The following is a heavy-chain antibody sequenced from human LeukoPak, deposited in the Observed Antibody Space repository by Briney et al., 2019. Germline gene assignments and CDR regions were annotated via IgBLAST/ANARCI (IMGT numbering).Heavy chain of an antibody. CDR3: ARRSDYVWGSYRRGGRYCFDY. CDR1: GGSFSGYY. CDR2: INHSGST. Sequence: PSETLSLTCAVYGGSFSGYYWSWIRQPPGKGLEWIGEINHSGSTNYNPSLKSRVTISVDTSKNQFSLKLSSVTAADTAVYYCARRSDYVWGSYRRGGRYCFDYWGQGTLVTVSS. J-gene: IGHJ4*02. V-gene: IGHV4-34*01. D-gene: IGHD3-16*02.